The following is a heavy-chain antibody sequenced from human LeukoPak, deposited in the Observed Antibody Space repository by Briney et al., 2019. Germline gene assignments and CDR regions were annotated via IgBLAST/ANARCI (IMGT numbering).Heavy chain of an antibody. D-gene: IGHD3-10*01. CDR1: GGSISSSSYY. J-gene: IGHJ4*02. CDR3: ARTEFTMVRGKAGPNFDY. V-gene: IGHV4-39*01. Sequence: SETLSLTCTVSGGSISSSSYYWGWIRQPPGKGLEWIGSIYYSGSTYYNPSLKSRVTISVDTSKNQFSLKLSSVTAADTAVYYCARTEFTMVRGKAGPNFDYWGQGTLVTVSS. CDR2: IYYSGST.